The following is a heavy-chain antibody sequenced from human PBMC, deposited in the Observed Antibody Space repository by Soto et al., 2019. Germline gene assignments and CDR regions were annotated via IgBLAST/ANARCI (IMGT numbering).Heavy chain of an antibody. CDR2: ISNSGSTI. CDR1: GFTFSDHY. D-gene: IGHD1-26*01. V-gene: IGHV3-11*01. Sequence: QVQLVESGGGLVKPGESLRLSCAASGFTFSDHYVTWIRQAPGKGLEWVSYISNSGSTIYYADSVKGRFTISRDNAENSRDLQMNSLRAEDTAVYYCARVGEMTYKDWGQGTLVTVSS. CDR3: ARVGEMTYKD. J-gene: IGHJ4*02.